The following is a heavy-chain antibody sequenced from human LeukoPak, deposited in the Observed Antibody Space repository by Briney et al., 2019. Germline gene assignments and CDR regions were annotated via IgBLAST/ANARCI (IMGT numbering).Heavy chain of an antibody. CDR3: AKHLGSHSFLFYYMDV. D-gene: IGHD2-21*01. Sequence: GSLNLSFYASQFPFSRFAMSWIRQAPGTGLEWVSTLSGSGTATYYADSVKGRFTTSRDNSKDTLYLQMDNLRADDTAVYYCAKHLGSHSFLFYYMDVWGTGTSVIVSS. CDR1: QFPFSRFA. CDR2: LSGSGTAT. J-gene: IGHJ6*03. V-gene: IGHV3-23*01.